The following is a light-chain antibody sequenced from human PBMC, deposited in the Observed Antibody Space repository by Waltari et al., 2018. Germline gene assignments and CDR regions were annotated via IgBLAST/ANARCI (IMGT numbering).Light chain of an antibody. CDR2: RAS. CDR3: QQYFGGPT. V-gene: IGKV4-1*01. Sequence: DIVMTQSPDSLTVSLGERATINCKASQSVLYSSNNNNYLTWYQQKPGQPPKLLIYRASTRGSGVPDRFSGSGSGTDFTLTISSLQAEDVAVYYCQQYFGGPTFGQGTKVEIK. CDR1: QSVLYSSNNNNY. J-gene: IGKJ1*01.